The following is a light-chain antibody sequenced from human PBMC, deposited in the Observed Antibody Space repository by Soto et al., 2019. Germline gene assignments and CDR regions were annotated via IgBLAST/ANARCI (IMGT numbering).Light chain of an antibody. CDR3: QQYAGSPRT. V-gene: IGKV3-20*01. J-gene: IGKJ1*01. CDR2: GAS. Sequence: VMAQSPATLSVSPVEGATLSCRASQSVSSKLAWYQQKPGQAPRLLIYGASRRAGGIPDRFSGSGSGTDFTLSISRLEPEDFAVYFCQQYAGSPRTFGQVTKVAIK. CDR1: QSVSSK.